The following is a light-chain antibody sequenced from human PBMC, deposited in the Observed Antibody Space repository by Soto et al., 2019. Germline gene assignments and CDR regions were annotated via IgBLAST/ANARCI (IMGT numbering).Light chain of an antibody. V-gene: IGKV3-11*01. CDR2: DAS. J-gene: IGKJ4*01. CDR1: QGVGRF. Sequence: EIVSTPSPATLSLSPGERAALSCTASQGVGRFLAWYQQKPGQAPRLLIYDASNRATGTPARFSGSGSGTDFTLAINNLEPEDFAVYYCQQRSGWSLTFGGGTKVEIK. CDR3: QQRSGWSLT.